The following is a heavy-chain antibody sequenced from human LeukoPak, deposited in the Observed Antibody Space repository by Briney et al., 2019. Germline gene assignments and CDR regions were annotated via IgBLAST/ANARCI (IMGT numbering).Heavy chain of an antibody. Sequence: GRSLRLSCAASGFTFSSYGMHWVRQAPGKGLEWVAVIWYDGSNKYYADSVKGRFTISRDNSKNTLYLQMNSLRAEDTAVYYCARDTGSGSYYGLDYWGQGTLVTVSS. CDR2: IWYDGSNK. V-gene: IGHV3-33*01. CDR3: ARDTGSGSYYGLDY. D-gene: IGHD1-26*01. J-gene: IGHJ4*02. CDR1: GFTFSSYG.